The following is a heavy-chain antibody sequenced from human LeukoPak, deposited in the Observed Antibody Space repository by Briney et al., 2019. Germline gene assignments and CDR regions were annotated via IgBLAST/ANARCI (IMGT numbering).Heavy chain of an antibody. D-gene: IGHD3-9*01. CDR1: GFTFSSYD. CDR3: ARGSYYDILTGYYSDPMDV. V-gene: IGHV3-13*05. CDR2: IGTAGDP. J-gene: IGHJ6*04. Sequence: GGSLRLSCAASGFTFSSYDMHWVRQATGKGLEWVSAIGTAGDPYYPGSVKGRFTISRENAKNSLYLQMNSLRAGDTAVYYCARGSYYDILTGYYSDPMDVWGKGTTVTVSP.